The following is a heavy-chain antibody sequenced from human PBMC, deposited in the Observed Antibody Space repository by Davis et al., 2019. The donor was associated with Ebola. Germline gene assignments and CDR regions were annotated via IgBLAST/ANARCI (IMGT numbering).Heavy chain of an antibody. CDR3: AIGTEYSSASWMDV. J-gene: IGHJ6*02. Sequence: ASVKVSCKASGYTFTGYYMHWVRQAPGQGLEWMGWINPNSGGTNYAQKFQGWVTMTRDTSISTAYMELSSLRSEDTAVYYCAIGTEYSSASWMDVWGQGTTVTVSS. V-gene: IGHV1-2*04. CDR2: INPNSGGT. CDR1: GYTFTGYY. D-gene: IGHD6-6*01.